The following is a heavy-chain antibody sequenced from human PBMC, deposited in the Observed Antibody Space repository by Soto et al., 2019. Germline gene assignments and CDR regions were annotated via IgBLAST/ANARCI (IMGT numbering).Heavy chain of an antibody. Sequence: SETLSLTCTVSGGSISSSSYYWGWIRQPPGKGLEWIGSIYYSGYTYYNPSLKSRVTISVDTSKNQFSLTLTSVTSADTAVYYCARQGFGVLHGIVDVWGQGTTVTGS. J-gene: IGHJ6*02. CDR1: GGSISSSSYY. CDR2: IYYSGYT. CDR3: ARQGFGVLHGIVDV. D-gene: IGHD3-10*01. V-gene: IGHV4-39*01.